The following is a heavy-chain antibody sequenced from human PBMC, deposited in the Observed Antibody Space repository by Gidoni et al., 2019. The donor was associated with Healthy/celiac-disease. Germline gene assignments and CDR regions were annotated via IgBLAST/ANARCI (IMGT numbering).Heavy chain of an antibody. D-gene: IGHD6-19*01. CDR3: GGGRAVARYIDY. CDR1: GFTFSSYG. V-gene: IGHV3-33*01. Sequence: VQMVESAGGMVQPGGPLSLSCAAAGFTFSSYGLHWVRQAPGKGLEWAAVIWYDGSNKYYSDSEKGRYTISRYNSKSTVYLQINSQRAKVTAVYYCGGGRAVARYIDYWGQGTLVTVSS. CDR2: IWYDGSNK. J-gene: IGHJ4*02.